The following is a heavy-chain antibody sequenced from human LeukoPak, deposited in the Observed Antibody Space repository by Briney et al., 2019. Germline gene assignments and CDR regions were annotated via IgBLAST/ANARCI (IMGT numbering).Heavy chain of an antibody. D-gene: IGHD5-24*01. Sequence: GGSLRLSCAASGFTFSSYGMHWVRQAPGKGLEWVAFIRYDGSNKYYADSVKGRFTISRDNSKNTLYLQMNSLRSDDTAVYYCAKDNGYNLYAVHFDYWGQGTLVTVSS. CDR2: IRYDGSNK. V-gene: IGHV3-30*02. CDR3: AKDNGYNLYAVHFDY. J-gene: IGHJ4*02. CDR1: GFTFSSYG.